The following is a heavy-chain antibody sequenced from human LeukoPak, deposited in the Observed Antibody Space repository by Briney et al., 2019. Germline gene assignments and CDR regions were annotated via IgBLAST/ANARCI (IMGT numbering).Heavy chain of an antibody. CDR3: AKERLGGNYGDYAVDF. Sequence: GSLRLSCAASGFTFTSYAMCWFRQAPGKGLEWVSSVTVSGGGTYYADFVKGRFTISRDNSKKTLDIQMNSLRAEDTAVYYCAKERLGGNYGDYAVDFWGQGTMVAVSS. CDR2: VTVSGGGT. V-gene: IGHV3-23*01. D-gene: IGHD4-17*01. CDR1: GFTFTSYA. J-gene: IGHJ4*02.